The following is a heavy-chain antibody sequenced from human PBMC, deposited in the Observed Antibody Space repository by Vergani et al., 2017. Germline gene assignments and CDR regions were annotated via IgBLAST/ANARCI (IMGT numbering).Heavy chain of an antibody. J-gene: IGHJ2*01. CDR3: AXDSPSEMGYCSGGSCPIYWYFDL. CDR1: GYTFTSYG. CDR2: ISAYNGNT. Sequence: QVQLVQSGAEVKKPGASVKVSCKASGYTFTSYGISWVRQAPGQGLEWMGWISAYNGNTNYAQKLQGRVTMTTDTSTSTAYMELRSLRSDDTAVYYCAXDSPSEMGYCSGGSCPIYWYFDLWGRGTLVTVAS. D-gene: IGHD2-15*01. V-gene: IGHV1-18*01.